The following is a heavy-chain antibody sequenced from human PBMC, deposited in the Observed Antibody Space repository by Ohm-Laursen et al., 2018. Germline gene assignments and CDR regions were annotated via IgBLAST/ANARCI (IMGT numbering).Heavy chain of an antibody. V-gene: IGHV3-53*01. D-gene: IGHD2-15*01. CDR1: GFIVSSTY. Sequence: SLRLSCAASGFIVSSTYMDWVRQAPGKGLEYVAVIYTGGSTDYADSVKGRFTISRDNAKNSLYLQMNSLRAEDTAVYYCARGVGPSVVPWWWLYDYWGQGTLVTVSS. CDR3: ARGVGPSVVPWWWLYDY. J-gene: IGHJ4*02. CDR2: IYTGGST.